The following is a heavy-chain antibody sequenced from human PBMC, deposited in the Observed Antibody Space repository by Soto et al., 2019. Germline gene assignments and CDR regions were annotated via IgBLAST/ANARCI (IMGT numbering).Heavy chain of an antibody. D-gene: IGHD3-9*01. CDR3: ARDSDIYYGMDV. V-gene: IGHV3-48*02. CDR1: GFTFSVHS. J-gene: IGHJ6*02. Sequence: GSLRLSCAASGFTFSVHSMNWVRRATGKGLEWVSYISSTSSARYYADSVRGRFTISRDNVKYSLYLQMNSLTDEYTAVYYCARDSDIYYGMDVWGQGTTVTVSS. CDR2: ISSTSSAR.